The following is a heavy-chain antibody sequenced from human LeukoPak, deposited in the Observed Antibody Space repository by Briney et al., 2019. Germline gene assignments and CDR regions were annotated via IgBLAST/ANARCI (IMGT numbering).Heavy chain of an antibody. CDR2: INLNSGGT. V-gene: IGHV1-2*02. CDR3: ARDRGYSGYDFDY. D-gene: IGHD5-12*01. J-gene: IGHJ4*02. Sequence: ASVKVSCKASGYTFTGYYMHWVRQAPGQGLEWMGWINLNSGGTNYAQKFQGRVTMTRDTSISTAYMELSRLRSDDTAVYYCARDRGYSGYDFDYWGQGTLVTVSS. CDR1: GYTFTGYY.